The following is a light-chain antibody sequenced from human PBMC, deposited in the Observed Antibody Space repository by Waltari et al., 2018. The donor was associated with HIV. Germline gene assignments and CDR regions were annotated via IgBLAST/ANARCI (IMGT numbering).Light chain of an antibody. V-gene: IGLV3-25*03. CDR3: QSAGGSGSYVV. CDR1: ALPKQY. Sequence: SYELTQPPPVSVSPGQTARITCSGDALPKQYAYWYQQKPGQDPVLVIYKNIERPPGILARFSGSRSGTTVTLTSSGVQAEDEADYHCQSAGGSGSYVVFGGGTKLTVL. CDR2: KNI. J-gene: IGLJ2*01.